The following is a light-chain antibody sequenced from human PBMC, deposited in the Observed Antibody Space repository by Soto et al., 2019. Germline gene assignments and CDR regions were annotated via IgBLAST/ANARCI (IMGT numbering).Light chain of an antibody. CDR2: GAS. J-gene: IGKJ3*01. V-gene: IGKV3-20*01. CDR1: QSVSSSY. Sequence: EIVLTQSPGTLSLSPGERATLSCRASQSVSSSYLAWYQQKPGQAPRILIYGASSRATGIPDRFSGSGSGTDFTLTISRLEPEDFAVYYCQQYGSSPLGFTFGNGNKVDIK. CDR3: QQYGSSPLGFT.